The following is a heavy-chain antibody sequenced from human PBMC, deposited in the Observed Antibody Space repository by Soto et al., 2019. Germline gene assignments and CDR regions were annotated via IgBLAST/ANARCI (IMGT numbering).Heavy chain of an antibody. V-gene: IGHV6-1*01. CDR1: GDSVSSNSAA. J-gene: IGHJ6*03. CDR2: TYYRSKWYS. CDR3: ARGSWDDVSGHYYMDV. Sequence: QVQLQQSGPGLVKPSQTLSLTCDISGDSVSSNSAAWNWIRQTPSRGLEWLGRTYYRSKWYSNYAISGKSRVTANPDTFKNQFSLQLNSVTPEDTAVYYCARGSWDDVSGHYYMDVWGKGTTVTVSS. D-gene: IGHD1-1*01.